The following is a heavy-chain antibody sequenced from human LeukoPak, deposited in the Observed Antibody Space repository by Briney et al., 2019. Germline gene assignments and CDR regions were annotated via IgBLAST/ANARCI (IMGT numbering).Heavy chain of an antibody. CDR3: ASVDSRTY. CDR2: INPNSDDT. J-gene: IGHJ4*02. D-gene: IGHD3-3*01. Sequence: ASVKVSCKASGYTFTADYMHWVRQAPGQGLEWMGRINPNSDDTNYAQKCQGRVTMTRDTSISTAYMELSRLTSDDTAIYYCASVDSRTYWGQGTLVTVSS. V-gene: IGHV1-2*06. CDR1: GYTFTADY.